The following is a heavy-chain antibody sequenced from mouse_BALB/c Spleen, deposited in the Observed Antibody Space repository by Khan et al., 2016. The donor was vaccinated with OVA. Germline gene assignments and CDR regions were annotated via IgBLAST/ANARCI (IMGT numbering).Heavy chain of an antibody. CDR2: IWGGGST. Sequence: QVQLKESGPGLVAPSQSLSITCTVSGFSLTDYGVSWIRQPPGKGLEWLGVIWGGGSTYYNSALKSRLSISKDNSKGQVFLKMNSLQTDDTAMYFCAKGLWSYYFALDYWGQGTSVTVSS. D-gene: IGHD1-1*02. CDR3: AKGLWSYYFALDY. J-gene: IGHJ4*01. V-gene: IGHV2-6-5*01. CDR1: GFSLTDYG.